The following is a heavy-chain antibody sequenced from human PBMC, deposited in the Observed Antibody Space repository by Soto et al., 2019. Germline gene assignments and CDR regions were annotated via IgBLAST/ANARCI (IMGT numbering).Heavy chain of an antibody. CDR3: ASSTDYGDIDY. CDR2: IYYSGST. D-gene: IGHD4-17*01. Sequence: TSETLSLTCTVSGGSISSYYWSWIRQPPGKGLEWIGYIYYSGSTNYNPSLKSRVTISVDTSKNQFSLKLSSVTAADTAVYYCASSTDYGDIDYWGQGTLVTVSS. CDR1: GGSISSYY. J-gene: IGHJ4*02. V-gene: IGHV4-59*01.